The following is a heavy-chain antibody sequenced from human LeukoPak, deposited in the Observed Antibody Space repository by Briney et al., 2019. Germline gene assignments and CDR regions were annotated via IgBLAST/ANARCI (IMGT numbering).Heavy chain of an antibody. Sequence: GGSLRLSCAASGFTFRSFGMHWVRQAPGKGLEWVAVTSYDGSNEYYADFVKGRFTISRENSKNTLYLQMNSLRAEDTAVYYCARDLGWRSGYYSDYWGQGTLVTVSS. CDR3: ARDLGWRSGYYSDY. J-gene: IGHJ4*02. D-gene: IGHD3-22*01. CDR1: GFTFRSFG. V-gene: IGHV3-33*01. CDR2: TSYDGSNE.